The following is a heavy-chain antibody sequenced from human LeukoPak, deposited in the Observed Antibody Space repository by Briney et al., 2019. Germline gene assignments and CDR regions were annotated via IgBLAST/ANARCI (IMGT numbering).Heavy chain of an antibody. Sequence: SETLSLTCTVSGGSISSYYWSWIRQPPGKGLEWIGYIYYSGSTNYNPSLKSRVTISVDTSKNQFSLKLSSVTAADTAVYYCARGYGSGSYNWFDPWGQGTLVTVSS. CDR1: GGSISSYY. V-gene: IGHV4-59*01. CDR3: ARGYGSGSYNWFDP. CDR2: IYYSGST. D-gene: IGHD3-10*01. J-gene: IGHJ5*02.